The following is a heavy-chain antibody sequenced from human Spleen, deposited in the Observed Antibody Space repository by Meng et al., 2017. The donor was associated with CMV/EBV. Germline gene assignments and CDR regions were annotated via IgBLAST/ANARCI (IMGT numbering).Heavy chain of an antibody. CDR1: GDSISSYY. D-gene: IGHD3-9*01. Sequence: SETLSLTCTVSGDSISSYYWSWIRQPPGKGLEWIGYVYYTGSANYNPSLKSRVTISVDTSKSQFSLKLSSVIAADTAVYYCARGESYDILTGYFPLIGAFDIWGQGTMVTVSS. CDR2: VYYTGSA. CDR3: ARGESYDILTGYFPLIGAFDI. V-gene: IGHV4-59*01. J-gene: IGHJ3*02.